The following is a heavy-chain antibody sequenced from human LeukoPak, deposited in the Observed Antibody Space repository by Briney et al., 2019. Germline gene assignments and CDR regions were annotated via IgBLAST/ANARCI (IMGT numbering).Heavy chain of an antibody. D-gene: IGHD3-10*01. CDR3: ARRAHYYGNLDV. CDR2: INHSGRT. J-gene: IGHJ6*02. CDR1: GGSFSDYF. V-gene: IGHV4-34*01. Sequence: SETLSLTCAVYGGSFSDYFWGWIRQPPGKGLEWIGEINHSGRTYYNPSLKSRVTISVDASKNQFSLKLSSVTAADTAVYYCARRAHYYGNLDVWGQGTTVTVSS.